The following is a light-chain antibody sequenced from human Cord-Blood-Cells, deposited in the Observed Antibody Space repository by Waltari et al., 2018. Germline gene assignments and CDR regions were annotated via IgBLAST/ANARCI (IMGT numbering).Light chain of an antibody. Sequence: DIQMTQSPSTLSASVGDRVTITCRASQSISSWLAWYQQKPGKAPKLLIYKASSLESGVPSRFSGSRSETEFTLTISSLHPDDFATYYCQQYNSYWTFGQGTKVEIK. J-gene: IGKJ1*01. CDR2: KAS. CDR3: QQYNSYWT. CDR1: QSISSW. V-gene: IGKV1-5*03.